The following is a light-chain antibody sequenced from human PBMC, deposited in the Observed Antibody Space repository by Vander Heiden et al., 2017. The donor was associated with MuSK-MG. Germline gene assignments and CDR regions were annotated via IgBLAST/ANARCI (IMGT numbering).Light chain of an antibody. Sequence: SYVLTQPPSVSVDPGETARITCGGDNLGGKSVHWYQQKPGQAPVLVIYYDNERPSGIPERFSGSNSGDTATLTISRVDAGDEADYYCQVWDSDSDHPVFGAGTKVTAL. CDR3: QVWDSDSDHPV. V-gene: IGLV3-21*04. CDR1: NLGGKS. J-gene: IGLJ1*01. CDR2: YDN.